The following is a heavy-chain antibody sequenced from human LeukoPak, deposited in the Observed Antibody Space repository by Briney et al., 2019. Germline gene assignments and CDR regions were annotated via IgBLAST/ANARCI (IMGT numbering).Heavy chain of an antibody. CDR3: AKGEGGSYLSPGCY. J-gene: IGHJ4*02. CDR1: GFTFSNYA. Sequence: QPGGSLRLSCAAAGFTFSNYAMSWVRQAPGRGLEWVSAIRPGGDVTYYAESVKGRFSISRDNSNNTLYLDMNSLRAEDTAVYYCAKGEGGSYLSPGCYWGQGTLVTVSS. V-gene: IGHV3-23*01. CDR2: IRPGGDVT. D-gene: IGHD3-16*02.